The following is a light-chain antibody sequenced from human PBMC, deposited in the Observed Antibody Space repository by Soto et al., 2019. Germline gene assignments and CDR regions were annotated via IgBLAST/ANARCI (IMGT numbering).Light chain of an antibody. CDR3: QQRYNSLT. CDR2: DVS. V-gene: IGKV3-11*01. CDR1: QSVSSY. J-gene: IGKJ4*01. Sequence: TVLAQSPATLSLSPGERATLSCRVSQSVSSYLAWYQQKPGQAPRLLIYDVSSRATGIPARFSGSGSGTDFTLTISSLEPEDFAVYYCQQRYNSLTFGGGTKV.